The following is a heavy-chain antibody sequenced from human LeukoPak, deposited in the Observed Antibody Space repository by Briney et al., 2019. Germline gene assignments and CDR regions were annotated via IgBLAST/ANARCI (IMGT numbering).Heavy chain of an antibody. CDR1: GGSISSSSHY. J-gene: IGHJ4*02. D-gene: IGHD6-6*01. Sequence: SETLSLTCTVSGGSISSSSHYWGWIRQPPGKGLEWIGSIYYSGSTYYNPSLKSRVTISVDTSKNQFSLKLSSVTAADTAVYYCANYYSSSYDIDYWGQGTLVTVSS. V-gene: IGHV4-39*01. CDR2: IYYSGST. CDR3: ANYYSSSYDIDY.